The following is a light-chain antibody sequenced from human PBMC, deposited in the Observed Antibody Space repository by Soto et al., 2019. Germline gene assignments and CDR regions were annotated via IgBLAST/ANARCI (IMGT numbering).Light chain of an antibody. CDR2: DVS. Sequence: QSAPTQPASVSGSPGQSITISCTGTSSDVGGYKYVSWYQQHPGKAPKLMIYDVSNRPSGVFNRFSGSKSGNTASLTISGLQAEDEADYYCSSYTSSDTYVFGTGTKLTVL. J-gene: IGLJ1*01. V-gene: IGLV2-14*03. CDR3: SSYTSSDTYV. CDR1: SSDVGGYKY.